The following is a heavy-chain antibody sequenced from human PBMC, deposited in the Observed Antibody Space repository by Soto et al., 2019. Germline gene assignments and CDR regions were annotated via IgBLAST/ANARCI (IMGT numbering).Heavy chain of an antibody. V-gene: IGHV4-39*01. CDR3: VSLGDS. J-gene: IGHJ4*02. CDR1: GASISIDEYH. Sequence: QLQLQESGPGLVKPSETLSLTCTVSGASISIDEYHWGCLRRPPGKGLEWIGSVKSSGTNYNPSLRSRITVSVDTSNNQFSLYLTSVAAADTDTYYCVSLGDSWGQGALVTVSS. D-gene: IGHD3-10*01. CDR2: VKSSGT.